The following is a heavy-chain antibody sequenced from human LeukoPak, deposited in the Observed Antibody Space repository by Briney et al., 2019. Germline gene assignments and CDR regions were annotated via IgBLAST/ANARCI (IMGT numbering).Heavy chain of an antibody. J-gene: IGHJ4*02. Sequence: GGSLRLSCASSGFAFSDYEMNWVRQAPGKGLEWVSYISSSSSTIYYADSVKGRFTISRDNAKNSLYLQMNSLRDEDTAVYYCARVDQTTYYYDSSGSLDYWGQGTLVAVSS. CDR2: ISSSSSTI. CDR1: GFAFSDYE. D-gene: IGHD3-22*01. V-gene: IGHV3-48*02. CDR3: ARVDQTTYYYDSSGSLDY.